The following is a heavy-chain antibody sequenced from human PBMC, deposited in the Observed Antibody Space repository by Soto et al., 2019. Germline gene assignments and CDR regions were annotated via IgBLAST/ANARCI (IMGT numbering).Heavy chain of an antibody. CDR1: GYTFTGYY. D-gene: IGHD2-2*01. CDR3: ARDPNSTDGYNRDFGY. CDR2: INPNSGGT. V-gene: IGHV1-2*04. J-gene: IGHJ4*02. Sequence: ASVKVSCKASGYTFTGYYMHWVRQAPGQGLEWMGWINPNSGGTNYAQKFQGWVTMTRDTSISTAYMELSRLRSDDTAVYYCARDPNSTDGYNRDFGYWGQGTLVTVSS.